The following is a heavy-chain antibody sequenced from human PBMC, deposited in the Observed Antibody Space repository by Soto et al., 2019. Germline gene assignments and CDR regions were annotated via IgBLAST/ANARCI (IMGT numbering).Heavy chain of an antibody. J-gene: IGHJ4*02. D-gene: IGHD3-22*01. Sequence: PSETLSLTCTVSGASISSGGYYWSWIRQLPGKGLQWSGFIYSSGSTYYNPSLKSRVTISVDTSKNQFSLNLISVTAADTAVYFCPRNPTDSSGYSLLPLFTHWGQGTLVT. V-gene: IGHV4-31*03. CDR1: GASISSGGYY. CDR3: PRNPTDSSGYSLLPLFTH. CDR2: IYSSGST.